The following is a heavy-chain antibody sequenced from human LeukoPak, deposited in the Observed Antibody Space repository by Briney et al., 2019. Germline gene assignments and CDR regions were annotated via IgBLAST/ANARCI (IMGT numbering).Heavy chain of an antibody. CDR1: GDTFTSYD. D-gene: IGHD2-2*01. J-gene: IGHJ6*02. Sequence: GAAVKVSCKDSGDTFTSYDMNWGGQATGEGLGGRGGMNPNSGNTGYAQKFQGRVTMTRNTSISTAYMELSSLRSEDTAVYYCARDAHLVYYYYGMDVWGQGTTVTVSS. V-gene: IGHV1-8*01. CDR2: MNPNSGNT. CDR3: ARDAHLVYYYYGMDV.